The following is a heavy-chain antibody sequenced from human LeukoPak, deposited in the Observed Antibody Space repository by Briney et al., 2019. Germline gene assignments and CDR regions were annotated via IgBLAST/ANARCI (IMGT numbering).Heavy chain of an antibody. J-gene: IGHJ4*02. D-gene: IGHD5-12*01. V-gene: IGHV3-23*01. CDR1: GFSFSRYA. Sequence: GGSLRLSCAASGFSFSRYAMGWVRQAPGKGLEWVSTVNESGGRTYYADSVKGRFTMSRDSSRSTLYLQMNSLRAEDTAVYYCAKEGRPNSGGGFFDYWGQGTRVTVSS. CDR2: VNESGGRT. CDR3: AKEGRPNSGGGFFDY.